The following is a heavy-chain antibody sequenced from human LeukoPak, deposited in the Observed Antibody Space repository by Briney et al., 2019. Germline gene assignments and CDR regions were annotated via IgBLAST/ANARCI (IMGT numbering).Heavy chain of an antibody. CDR3: TTDTKDIVTTIRALDF. J-gene: IGHJ4*02. CDR2: VKSKTDGGTT. D-gene: IGHD5-12*01. CDR1: GFTFSNAW. Sequence: GGSLRLSCAASGFTFSNAWMTWVRQAPGKGLEWVGRVKSKTDGGTTDYAAPVKGRFTISRDDSKNTLYLQMNSLKTEDTAVYYCTTDTKDIVTTIRALDFWGQGTLVTVSS. V-gene: IGHV3-15*01.